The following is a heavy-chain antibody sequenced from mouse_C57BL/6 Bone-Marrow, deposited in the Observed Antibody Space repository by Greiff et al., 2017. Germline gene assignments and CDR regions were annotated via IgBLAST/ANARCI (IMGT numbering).Heavy chain of an antibody. CDR2: IDPETGGT. CDR1: GYTFTDYE. J-gene: IGHJ3*01. V-gene: IGHV1-15*01. Sequence: QVQLQQSGAELVRPGASVTLSCKASGYTFTDYEMHWVKQTPVHGLEWIGAIDPETGGTAYNQKFKGKAILTAYKSSSTAYMELRSLTSEDSAVYYCTRGGWLLRFAYWGQGTLVTVSA. CDR3: TRGGWLLRFAY. D-gene: IGHD2-3*01.